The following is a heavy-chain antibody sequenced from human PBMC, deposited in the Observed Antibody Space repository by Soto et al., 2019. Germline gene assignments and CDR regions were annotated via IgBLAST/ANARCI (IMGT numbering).Heavy chain of an antibody. CDR2: IYYSGST. V-gene: IGHV4-59*08. CDR3: ARVSGSSWYNWFDP. J-gene: IGHJ5*02. CDR1: GGSISSYY. Sequence: PSETLSLTCTVSGGSISSYYWSWIRQPPGKGLEWIGYIYYSGSTNYNPSLKSRVTISVDTSKNQFSLKLSSVTAADTAVYYCARVSGSSWYNWFDPWGQGTLVTVSS. D-gene: IGHD6-13*01.